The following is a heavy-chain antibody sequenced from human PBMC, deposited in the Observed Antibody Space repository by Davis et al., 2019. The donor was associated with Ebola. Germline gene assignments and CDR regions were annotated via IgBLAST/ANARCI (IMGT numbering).Heavy chain of an antibody. V-gene: IGHV4-30-4*08. CDR1: GGSISSGGYY. CDR3: ARVPVVPAAISGFVDY. CDR2: IYYSGST. Sequence: SETLSLTCTVSGGSISSGGYYWSWIRQHPGKGLEWIGYIYYSGSTYYNPSLKSRVTISVDTSKNQFSLKLSSVTAADTAVYYCARVPVVPAAISGFVDYWGQGTLVTVSS. J-gene: IGHJ4*02. D-gene: IGHD2-2*01.